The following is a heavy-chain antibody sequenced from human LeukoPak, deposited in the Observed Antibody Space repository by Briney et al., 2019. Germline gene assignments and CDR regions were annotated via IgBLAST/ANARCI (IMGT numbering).Heavy chain of an antibody. CDR3: ARGEQSGSFSDY. CDR1: SYSISSGYY. D-gene: IGHD1-26*01. V-gene: IGHV4-38-2*01. Sequence: SETLSLTCAVSSYSISSGYYWGWIRQPPGKGLEWIGSIYHSGSTYYNPSLKSRVTISVDTSKNQFSLKLSSVTAADTAVYYCARGEQSGSFSDYWGQGTLVTVSS. J-gene: IGHJ4*02. CDR2: IYHSGST.